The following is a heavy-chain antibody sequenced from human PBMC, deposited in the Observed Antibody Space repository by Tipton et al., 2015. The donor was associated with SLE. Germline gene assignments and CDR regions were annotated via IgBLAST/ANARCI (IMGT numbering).Heavy chain of an antibody. CDR2: ISHSGST. Sequence: TLSLTCAVYGGSFSGYYWSWIRQPLGKGLEWIGEISHSGSTNYNPSLKSRVTISVDTSKNQFSLKLTSVTAADTSVYYCARGAHYYDSSGVDYWGQGTLVTVSS. V-gene: IGHV4-34*01. D-gene: IGHD3-22*01. CDR3: ARGAHYYDSSGVDY. J-gene: IGHJ4*02. CDR1: GGSFSGYY.